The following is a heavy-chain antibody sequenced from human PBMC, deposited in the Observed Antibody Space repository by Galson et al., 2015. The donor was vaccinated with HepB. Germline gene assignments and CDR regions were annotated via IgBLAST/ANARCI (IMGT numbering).Heavy chain of an antibody. CDR2: ISGSGTTT. Sequence: SLRLSCAVSGFSFSDFYMTWIRQAPGKGLEWISYISGSGTTTYYADSLKGRFTVSRDNVKKSLYLQMNSLRAEDTAVYYCAKAAGWFDPLGQGTLVTVSS. CDR1: GFSFSDFY. CDR3: AKAAGWFDP. J-gene: IGHJ5*02. V-gene: IGHV3-11*01.